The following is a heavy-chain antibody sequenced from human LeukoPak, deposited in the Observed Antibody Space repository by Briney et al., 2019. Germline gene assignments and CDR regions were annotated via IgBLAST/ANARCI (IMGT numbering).Heavy chain of an antibody. CDR1: GFTFSSYA. CDR2: ISYDGSNK. J-gene: IGHJ4*02. D-gene: IGHD3-9*01. CDR3: ARVGTFDWSTRAFDY. Sequence: PGRSLRLSCAASGFTFSSYAMHWVRQAPGKGLEWVAVISYDGSNKYYADSVKGRFTISRDNSKNTLYLQMNSLRAEDTAVYYCARVGTFDWSTRAFDYWGQGTLVTVSS. V-gene: IGHV3-30*04.